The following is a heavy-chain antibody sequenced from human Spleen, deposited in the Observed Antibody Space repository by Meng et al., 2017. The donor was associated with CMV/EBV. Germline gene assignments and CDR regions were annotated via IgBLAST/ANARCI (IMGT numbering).Heavy chain of an antibody. D-gene: IGHD6-13*01. J-gene: IGHJ4*02. V-gene: IGHV1-46*01. CDR3: ARDQGIAAAGTVD. Sequence: ACGYTFTNYSMHWVRQAPGQGLEWMGIINPSGGSTSYAQKFQGRVTMTRDTSTSTVYMELSSLRSEDTAVYYCARDQGIAAAGTVDWGQGTLVTVSS. CDR2: INPSGGST. CDR1: GYTFTNYS.